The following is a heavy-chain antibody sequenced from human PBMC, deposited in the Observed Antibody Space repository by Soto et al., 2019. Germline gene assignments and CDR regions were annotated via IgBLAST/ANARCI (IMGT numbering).Heavy chain of an antibody. CDR3: AHSSRRYNWNYGSYYYYMDV. V-gene: IGHV2-5*02. J-gene: IGHJ6*03. CDR2: IYWDDDK. Sequence: QITLKESGPTLVNPTQTLTLTCTFSGFSLSTSGVGVGWIRQPPGKALERLALIYWDDDKRYSPSLKSRLTITKDTSKNQLVLTMTNMDPVDTATYYCAHSSRRYNWNYGSYYYYMDVWGKGTTVTVSS. CDR1: GFSLSTSGVG. D-gene: IGHD1-7*01.